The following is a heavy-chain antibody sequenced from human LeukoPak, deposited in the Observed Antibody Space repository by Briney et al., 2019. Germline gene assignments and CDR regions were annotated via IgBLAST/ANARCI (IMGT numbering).Heavy chain of an antibody. D-gene: IGHD5-24*01. CDR2: IYYSGST. CDR3: ARREYYFDY. J-gene: IGHJ4*02. CDR1: GGSISSSSYY. Sequence: SETLSLTCTVSGGSISSSSYYWGWIRQHPGKGLEWIGYIYYSGSTYYNPSLKSRVTISVDTSKNQFSLKLSSVTAADTAVYYCARREYYFDYWGQGTLVTVSS. V-gene: IGHV4-31*03.